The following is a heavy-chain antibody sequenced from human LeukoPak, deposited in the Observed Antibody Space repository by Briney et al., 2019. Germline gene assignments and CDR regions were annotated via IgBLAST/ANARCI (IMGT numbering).Heavy chain of an antibody. CDR1: GGSISSYY. J-gene: IGHJ4*02. D-gene: IGHD3-10*01. Sequence: SETLSLTCTVSGGSISSYYWSWIRQPPGKGLEWIGYIYYSGSTTYNPSLKSRVTISVDTSKNQFSLKLASVTAADTAVYYCARDYHGSASYGGFDYWGQGTLVTVPS. V-gene: IGHV4-59*01. CDR3: ARDYHGSASYGGFDY. CDR2: IYYSGST.